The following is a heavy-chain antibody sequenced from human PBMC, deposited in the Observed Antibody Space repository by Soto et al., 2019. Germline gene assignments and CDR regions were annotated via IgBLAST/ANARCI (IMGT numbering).Heavy chain of an antibody. CDR1: GFILNNYA. V-gene: IGHV3-23*01. J-gene: IGHJ3*01. CDR3: VKRGRNWGAFDF. D-gene: IGHD7-27*01. CDR2: IGGTDGDSDGVP. Sequence: VQLLESGGDLVQPGGSLRLSCVASGFILNNYAMSWVRQARGKGLEWVSTIGGTDGDSDGVPWYEDSVKGRFTISRDSSANTLFLHMDNLRAEDSALYYCVKRGRNWGAFDFWGQGTTVVVSS.